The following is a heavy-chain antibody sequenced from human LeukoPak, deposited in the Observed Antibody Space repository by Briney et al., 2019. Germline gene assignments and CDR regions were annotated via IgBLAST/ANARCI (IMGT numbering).Heavy chain of an antibody. CDR3: ARESWYCSSTSCFRYFDY. CDR2: IYSGGST. CDR1: GVSFSSYA. Sequence: GGSLRLSCAASGVSFSSYALTWVRQAPGKGLEWVSVIYSGGSTYYADSVKGRFTISRDNSKNTLYLQMNSLRAEDTAVYYCARESWYCSSTSCFRYFDYWGQGTLVTVSS. D-gene: IGHD2-2*01. V-gene: IGHV3-53*05. J-gene: IGHJ4*02.